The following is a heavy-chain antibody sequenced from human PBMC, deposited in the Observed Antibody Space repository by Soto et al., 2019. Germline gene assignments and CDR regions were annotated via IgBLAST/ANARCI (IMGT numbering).Heavy chain of an antibody. J-gene: IGHJ6*03. D-gene: IGHD3-3*01. CDR3: ARDWAITIFGVTYMDV. CDR1: GFTFSSDG. CDR2: IKQDGSEK. V-gene: IGHV3-7*01. Sequence: GGSLRLSCAASGFTFSSDGMSWVRQAPGKGLEWVANIKQDGSEKYYVDSVKGRFTISRDNAKNSLYLQMNSLRAEDTAVYYCARDWAITIFGVTYMDVWGKGTTVTVSS.